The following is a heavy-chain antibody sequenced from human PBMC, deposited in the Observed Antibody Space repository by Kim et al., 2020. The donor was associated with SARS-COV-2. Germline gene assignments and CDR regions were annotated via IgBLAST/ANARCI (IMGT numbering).Heavy chain of an antibody. Sequence: SETLSLTCTVSGGSISSSSYYWGWIRQPPGKGLEWIGSIYYSGSTYYNPSLKSRVTISVDTSKNQFSLKLSSVTAADTAVYYCARLAPYYYGVTIGMDVWCQGTTVTVAS. CDR2: IYYSGST. V-gene: IGHV4-39*01. J-gene: IGHJ6*02. CDR3: ARLAPYYYGVTIGMDV. D-gene: IGHD3-10*01. CDR1: GGSISSSSYY.